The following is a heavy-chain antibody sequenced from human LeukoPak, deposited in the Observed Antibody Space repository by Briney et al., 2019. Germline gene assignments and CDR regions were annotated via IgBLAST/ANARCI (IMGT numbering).Heavy chain of an antibody. CDR3: AKDAEGSHYYDSSGQFDY. V-gene: IGHV3-30*02. CDR1: GFTFSSYG. J-gene: IGHJ4*02. CDR2: IRYDGSNK. D-gene: IGHD3-22*01. Sequence: GGSLRLSCAASGFTFSSYGMHWVRQAPGKGLEWVAFIRYDGSNKYYADSVKGRFTISRDNSKNTLYLRMNSLRAEDTAVYYCAKDAEGSHYYDSSGQFDYWGRGTLVTVSS.